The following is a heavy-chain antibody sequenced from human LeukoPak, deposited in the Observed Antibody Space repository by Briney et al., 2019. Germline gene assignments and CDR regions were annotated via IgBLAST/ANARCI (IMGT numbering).Heavy chain of an antibody. D-gene: IGHD3-3*01. J-gene: IGHJ4*02. Sequence: PGGSLRPSCAASGFTFSSYAMSWVRQAPGKGLEWFSFIRNDGNDKYYADSVKGRFTISRDNSKNTLYLQMNSLRPEDTALYYCVRDFEWSFDTWDQGTLVTVSS. CDR1: GFTFSSYA. CDR3: VRDFEWSFDT. CDR2: IRNDGNDK. V-gene: IGHV3-30*02.